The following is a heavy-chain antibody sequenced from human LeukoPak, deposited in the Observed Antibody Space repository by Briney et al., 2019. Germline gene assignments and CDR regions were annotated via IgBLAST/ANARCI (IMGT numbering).Heavy chain of an antibody. CDR2: TYYSGST. V-gene: IGHV4-39*01. CDR3: ARLGGPHFDY. D-gene: IGHD2-15*01. Sequence: SATLSLMCTVSAGSISSSCYYWGWIRQPPGKGLEWIGRTYYSGSTYESPARKSRDTISVDTSKTQFSLKLSAVTAADTAVYYCARLGGPHFDYWGQGTLVTVSS. J-gene: IGHJ4*02. CDR1: AGSISSSCYY.